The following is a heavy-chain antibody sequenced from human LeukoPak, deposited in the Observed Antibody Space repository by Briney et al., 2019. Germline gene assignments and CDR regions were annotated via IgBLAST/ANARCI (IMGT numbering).Heavy chain of an antibody. CDR1: GFTFSSYG. D-gene: IGHD2-21*02. CDR2: ISYDGSNK. Sequence: GGSLRLSCAASGFTFSSYGMHWVRQAPGKGLEWVAVISYDGSNKYYADPVKGRLTISRDNSKNTLYLQMNSLRAEDTAVYYCAKDLAVTDYYFDYWGQGTLVTVSS. V-gene: IGHV3-30*18. J-gene: IGHJ4*02. CDR3: AKDLAVTDYYFDY.